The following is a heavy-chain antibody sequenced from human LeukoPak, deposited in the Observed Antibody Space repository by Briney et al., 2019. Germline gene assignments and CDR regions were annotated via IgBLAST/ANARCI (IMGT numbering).Heavy chain of an antibody. Sequence: SETLSLTCTVSGGSISSYYWSWIRQPPGKGLEWIGEINHSGSTNYNPSLKSRVTISVDTSKNQFSLKLSSVTAADTAVYYCARGNPYYDFWSGYYTHYYYMDVWGKGTTVTVSS. CDR3: ARGNPYYDFWSGYYTHYYYMDV. CDR2: INHSGST. D-gene: IGHD3-3*01. V-gene: IGHV4-34*01. CDR1: GGSISSYY. J-gene: IGHJ6*03.